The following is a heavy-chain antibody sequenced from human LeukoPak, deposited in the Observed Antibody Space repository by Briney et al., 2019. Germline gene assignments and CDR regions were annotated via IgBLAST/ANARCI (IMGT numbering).Heavy chain of an antibody. Sequence: PSQTLSLTCTVSGGSISSGSYYWSWIRQPAGKGLEWIGRIYTSGSTNYNPSLKSRVTISVDTSKNQFSLKLSSVTAADTAVYYCARELNTMIVVDDAFDIWGQGTMVTVSS. CDR2: IYTSGST. CDR1: GGSISSGSYY. CDR3: ARELNTMIVVDDAFDI. J-gene: IGHJ3*02. V-gene: IGHV4-61*02. D-gene: IGHD3-22*01.